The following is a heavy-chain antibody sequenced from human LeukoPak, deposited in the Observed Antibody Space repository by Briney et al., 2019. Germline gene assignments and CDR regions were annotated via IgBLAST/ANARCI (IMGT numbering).Heavy chain of an antibody. Sequence: ASVKVSCKVSGYTLTELSMHWVRQAPGKGLEWMGGFDPEDGETIYAQKFQGRVTIIRDTSATTAYMELNSLTSEDAAVYYCARVSDDSGWNFDYWGQGTLVAVSS. CDR2: FDPEDGET. J-gene: IGHJ4*02. V-gene: IGHV1-24*01. CDR1: GYTLTELS. D-gene: IGHD6-19*01. CDR3: ARVSDDSGWNFDY.